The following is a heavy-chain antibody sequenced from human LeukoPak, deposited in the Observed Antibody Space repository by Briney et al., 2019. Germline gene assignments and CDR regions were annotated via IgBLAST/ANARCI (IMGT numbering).Heavy chain of an antibody. CDR3: ARDSSPYSYITIFGVVPRGYGMDV. J-gene: IGHJ6*02. Sequence: GGSLRLSCAASGFTFSSYAMHWVRQAPGKGLEWVAVISYDGSNKYYADSVKGRFTISRDNSKNTLYLQMNSLRAEDTAVYYCARDSSPYSYITIFGVVPRGYGMDVWGQGTTVTVSS. D-gene: IGHD3-3*01. CDR2: ISYDGSNK. V-gene: IGHV3-30-3*01. CDR1: GFTFSSYA.